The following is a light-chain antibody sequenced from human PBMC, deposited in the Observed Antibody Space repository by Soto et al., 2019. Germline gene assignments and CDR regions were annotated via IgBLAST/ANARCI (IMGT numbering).Light chain of an antibody. Sequence: SSELTQPPSVSMSPGQTARITCSGDTLPKQYAYWYQQKPGQAPVLVIYKDSERPSGIPDRFSASNSGTTVTLTISGVQAEDEADYYCQSADNSGTWVFGGGTKLTVL. CDR3: QSADNSGTWV. J-gene: IGLJ3*02. V-gene: IGLV3-25*03. CDR1: TLPKQY. CDR2: KDS.